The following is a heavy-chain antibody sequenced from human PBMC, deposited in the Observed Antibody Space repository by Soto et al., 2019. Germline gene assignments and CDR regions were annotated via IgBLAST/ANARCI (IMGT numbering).Heavy chain of an antibody. J-gene: IGHJ6*02. V-gene: IGHV3-66*01. Sequence: PGGSLRLSCAASGFTVSSNYMSWVRQAPGKGLEWVSVIYSGGSTYYADSVKGRFTISRDNSKNTLYLQMNSLRAEDTAVYYCAHYYGSGSYYYYGMDVWGQGTTGTVSS. CDR3: AHYYGSGSYYYYGMDV. CDR2: IYSGGST. D-gene: IGHD3-10*01. CDR1: GFTVSSNY.